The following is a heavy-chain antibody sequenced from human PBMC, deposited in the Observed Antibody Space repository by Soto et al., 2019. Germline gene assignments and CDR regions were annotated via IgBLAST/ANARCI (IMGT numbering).Heavy chain of an antibody. J-gene: IGHJ2*01. CDR3: DGGHRDHHSFPTRRASDL. Sequence: LEWIGYIYYSGSTNYNPSLKSRVTISVDTSKNQFSLKLTSVTAADTAGYYCDGGHRDHHSFPTRRASDL. CDR2: IYYSGST. V-gene: IGHV4-59*01. D-gene: IGHD1-1*01.